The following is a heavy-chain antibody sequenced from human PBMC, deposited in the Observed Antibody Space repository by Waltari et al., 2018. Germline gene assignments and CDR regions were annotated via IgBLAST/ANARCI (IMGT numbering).Heavy chain of an antibody. CDR3: ARPPVGLLPWFDY. J-gene: IGHJ4*02. CDR2: ISSSSSTI. D-gene: IGHD2-15*01. V-gene: IGHV3-48*01. Sequence: EVQLVESGGGLVQPGGSLRLSCAASGFTFSSYSMNWVRQAPGKGLEWVSYISSSSSTIDYADSVKGRFTISRDNAKNSLYLQMNSLRAEDTAVYYCARPPVGLLPWFDYWGQGTLVTVSS. CDR1: GFTFSSYS.